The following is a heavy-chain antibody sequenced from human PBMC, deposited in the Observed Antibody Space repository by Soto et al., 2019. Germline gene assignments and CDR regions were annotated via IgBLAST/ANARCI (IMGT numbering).Heavy chain of an antibody. J-gene: IGHJ5*02. CDR2: IIPIFGTA. V-gene: IGHV1-69*13. CDR3: ARDGRRCSSTSCPKRNWFDP. D-gene: IGHD2-2*01. Sequence: SVKVSCKASGGTFSSYAISWVRQAPGQGLEWMGGIIPIFGTANYAQKFQGRVTITADESTSTAYMELSSLRPEDTAVYYCARDGRRCSSTSCPKRNWFDPWGQGTLVTVSS. CDR1: GGTFSSYA.